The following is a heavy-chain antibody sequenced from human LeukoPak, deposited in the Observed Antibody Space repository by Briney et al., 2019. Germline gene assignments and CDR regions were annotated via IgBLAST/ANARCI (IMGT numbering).Heavy chain of an antibody. V-gene: IGHV1-2*02. Sequence: ASVKVSCKASGYTFTGYYMHWVRQAPGRGLEWMGWINPNSGGTNYAQKFQGRVTMTRDTSISTAYMELSRLRSDDTAVYYCARVWDVLLWFGELFHDAFDIWGQGTMVTVSS. CDR2: INPNSGGT. J-gene: IGHJ3*02. CDR1: GYTFTGYY. D-gene: IGHD3-10*01. CDR3: ARVWDVLLWFGELFHDAFDI.